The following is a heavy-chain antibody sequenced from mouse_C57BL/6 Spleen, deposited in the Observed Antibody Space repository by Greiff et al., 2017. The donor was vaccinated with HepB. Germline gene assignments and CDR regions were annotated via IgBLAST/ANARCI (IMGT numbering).Heavy chain of an antibody. D-gene: IGHD1-1*01. V-gene: IGHV1-52*01. CDR3: ARGYYGSSYLYYFDY. CDR1: GYTFTSYW. J-gene: IGHJ2*01. Sequence: QVQLKQSGAELVRPGSSVKLSCKASGYTFTSYWMHWVKQRPIQGLEWIGNIDPSDSETHYNQKFKDKATLTVDKSSSTAYMQLSSLTSEDSAVYYCARGYYGSSYLYYFDYWGQGTTLTVSS. CDR2: IDPSDSET.